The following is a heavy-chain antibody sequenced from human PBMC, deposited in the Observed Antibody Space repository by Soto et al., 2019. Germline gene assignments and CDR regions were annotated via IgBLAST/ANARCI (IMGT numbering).Heavy chain of an antibody. Sequence: QVQLVQSGAEVKKPGSSVKVSCKASGGTFSSYAISWVRQAPGQGLEWMGGIIPIFGTANYAQKFQGRVTITADESTSTAYMELSSLSSEDTAVYYCARATAMVASDYYYGMDVWGQGTTVTVSS. D-gene: IGHD5-18*01. J-gene: IGHJ6*02. V-gene: IGHV1-69*01. CDR1: GGTFSSYA. CDR3: ARATAMVASDYYYGMDV. CDR2: IIPIFGTA.